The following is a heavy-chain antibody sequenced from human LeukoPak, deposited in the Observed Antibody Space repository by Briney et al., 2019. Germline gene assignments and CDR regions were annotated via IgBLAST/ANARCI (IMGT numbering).Heavy chain of an antibody. CDR1: GFTFSSHG. CDR2: ISPSGGIT. D-gene: IGHD3-16*01. V-gene: IGHV3-23*01. Sequence: GGTLRLSCAASGFTFSSHGMNWVRQAPGKGLEWVSGISPSGGITYYTDSVKGRFTISRDNSKNPQSLQMNSLRAEDPAVYYCAKDDDWGRYKHWGQGTLVTVSS. J-gene: IGHJ1*01. CDR3: AKDDDWGRYKH.